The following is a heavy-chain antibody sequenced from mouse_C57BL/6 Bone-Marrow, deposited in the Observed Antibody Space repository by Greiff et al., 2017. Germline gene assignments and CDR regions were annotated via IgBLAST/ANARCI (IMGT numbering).Heavy chain of an antibody. J-gene: IGHJ4*01. Sequence: VQLQQSGPGLVQPSQSLSITCTVSGFSLTSYGVHWVRQSPGKGLEWLGVIWRGGSTDYNAAFISRLGISKDNSKSQVVFKMNSLQADDTAIYYCASTLVRKDAMDYWGQGTSVTVSS. CDR2: IWRGGST. CDR1: GFSLTSYG. V-gene: IGHV2-2*01. CDR3: ASTLVRKDAMDY. D-gene: IGHD3-1*01.